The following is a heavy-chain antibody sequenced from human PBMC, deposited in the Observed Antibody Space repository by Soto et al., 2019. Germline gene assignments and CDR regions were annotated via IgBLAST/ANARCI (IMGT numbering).Heavy chain of an antibody. CDR3: ARESGYSSGWYPDY. Sequence: QVQLVQSGAEVKEPGASVKVSCKTSGYTFTSYGISWVRQAPGQGLEWMGWISAYNGNTNYTQKVQGRVTMTTDTSTSTAYMELRILRSDDTAVYYCARESGYSSGWYPDYWGQGTLVTVSS. CDR2: ISAYNGNT. D-gene: IGHD6-19*01. J-gene: IGHJ4*02. V-gene: IGHV1-18*01. CDR1: GYTFTSYG.